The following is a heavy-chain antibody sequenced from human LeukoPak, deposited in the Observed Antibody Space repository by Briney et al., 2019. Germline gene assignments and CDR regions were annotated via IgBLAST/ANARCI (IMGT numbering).Heavy chain of an antibody. CDR2: ISYDGTNK. CDR1: GFTFSNYA. CDR3: ARDHPTAAAGSLDY. V-gene: IGHV3-30-3*01. D-gene: IGHD6-13*01. Sequence: GGSLRLSCAASGFTFSNYAMHWVRQAPGKGLEWVTIISYDGTNKFYADSVKGRFTISRDNSKNTLYLQMNSLTTEDTAMYYCARDHPTAAAGSLDYWGQGTLVAVSS. J-gene: IGHJ4*02.